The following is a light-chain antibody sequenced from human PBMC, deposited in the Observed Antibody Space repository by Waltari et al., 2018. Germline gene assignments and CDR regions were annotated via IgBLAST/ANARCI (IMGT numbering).Light chain of an antibody. CDR3: QQRSNWRSIT. J-gene: IGKJ5*01. V-gene: IGKV3-11*01. Sequence: EIVLTQSPATLSLSPGERATLSCRASQSVSSYLAWYQQKPSQAPRLLIYDASNRATGIPARFSGSGSGTDFTLTISSLEPEDFAVYYCQQRSNWRSITFGQGTRLEIK. CDR1: QSVSSY. CDR2: DAS.